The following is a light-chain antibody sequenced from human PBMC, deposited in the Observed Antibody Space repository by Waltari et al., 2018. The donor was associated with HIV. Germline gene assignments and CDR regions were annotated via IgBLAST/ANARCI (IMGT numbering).Light chain of an antibody. V-gene: IGLV1-40*01. CDR2: ANI. Sequence: QSVLTQPPSVSGAPGQRVTISCTGPSPHIGAGYDVHWSQQLPGTAPKLLIYANIHRPSGVPDRFSVSKSATSASLAITGLQAEDEADYFCQSYDSSLSAYVVFGGGTKLTVL. CDR3: QSYDSSLSAYVV. J-gene: IGLJ2*01. CDR1: SPHIGAGYD.